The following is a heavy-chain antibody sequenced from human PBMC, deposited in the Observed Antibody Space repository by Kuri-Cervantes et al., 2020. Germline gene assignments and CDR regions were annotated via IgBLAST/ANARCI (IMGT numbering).Heavy chain of an antibody. V-gene: IGHV3-13*01. Sequence: GESLKISCAASGFTFSSYDMHWVRQATGKGLEWVSAIGTAGDTYYPGSVKGRFTISRDNSKNTLYLQMNSLRAEDTAVYYCAKGKWTTVTPYFDYWGQGTLVTVSS. D-gene: IGHD4-17*01. CDR2: IGTAGDT. J-gene: IGHJ4*02. CDR1: GFTFSSYD. CDR3: AKGKWTTVTPYFDY.